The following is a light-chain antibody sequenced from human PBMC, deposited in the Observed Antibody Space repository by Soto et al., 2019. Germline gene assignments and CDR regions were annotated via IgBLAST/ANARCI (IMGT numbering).Light chain of an antibody. CDR2: DAF. Sequence: ILLTQSPTSLSVSPGDRATLSCRASQSISSYLAWYQQKPGQAPRLLFYDAFIRPTGIPARFSGSGSGTDFALTICSLAPEDFAVYYCQQSSNWSITFGLGT. CDR1: QSISSY. CDR3: QQSSNWSIT. V-gene: IGKV3-11*01. J-gene: IGKJ5*01.